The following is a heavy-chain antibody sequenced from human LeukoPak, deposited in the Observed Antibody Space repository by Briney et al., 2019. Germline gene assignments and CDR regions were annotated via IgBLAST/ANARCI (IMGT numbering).Heavy chain of an antibody. CDR1: GYTFTSYY. J-gene: IGHJ6*02. CDR2: INPSGGST. Sequence: GASVKVSCTASGYTFTSYYMHWVRQAPGQGLEWMGIINPSGGSTSYAQKFQGRVTMTRDTSTSTVYTELSSLRSEDTAVYYCARERKVMKYYYYYYGMDVWGQGTTVTVSS. D-gene: IGHD3-16*01. V-gene: IGHV1-46*01. CDR3: ARERKVMKYYYYYYGMDV.